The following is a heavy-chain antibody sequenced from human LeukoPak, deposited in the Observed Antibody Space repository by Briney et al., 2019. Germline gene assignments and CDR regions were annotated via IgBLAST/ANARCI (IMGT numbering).Heavy chain of an antibody. V-gene: IGHV4-59*12. CDR2: IYYRGDI. CDR3: ARGDDYGAPLYLD. CDR1: DGSIRTYY. J-gene: IGHJ4*02. Sequence: SETLSLTCSVSDGSIRTYYWSWIRQSPGQGLEWIGNIYYRGDINYNPSLKSRVIISIDTSKNQFSLKLSSVTAADTAVYYCARGDDYGAPLYLDWGQGTLVTVSS. D-gene: IGHD4-17*01.